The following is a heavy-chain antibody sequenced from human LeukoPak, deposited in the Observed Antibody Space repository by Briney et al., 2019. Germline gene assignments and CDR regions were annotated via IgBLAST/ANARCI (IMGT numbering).Heavy chain of an antibody. CDR1: GSTFSGHL. D-gene: IGHD6-13*01. CDR2: IKQDGSEK. J-gene: IGHJ4*02. CDR3: AREWQGGIAAAGTRIEGDY. Sequence: GRSLRLSCAASGSTFSGHLLHWVRQAPGKGLEWVANIKQDGSEKNYVDSVKGRFTISRDNAENSLFLQMNSLRVEDTAVYYCAREWQGGIAAAGTRIEGDYWGQGTLVAVSS. V-gene: IGHV3-7*01.